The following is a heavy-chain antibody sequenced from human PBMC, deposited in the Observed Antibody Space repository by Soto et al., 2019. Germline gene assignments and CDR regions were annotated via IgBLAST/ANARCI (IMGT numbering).Heavy chain of an antibody. CDR2: ISYSGST. D-gene: IGHD4-17*01. Sequence: SETLSLTCTVSGGSISSSSYYRGWIRQPPGKGLEWIGSISYSGSTYYNPSLKSRVTISVDTSKIQFSLKLSSVTAADTAVYYCASLYGDYVSYWGQGTLVTVS. V-gene: IGHV4-39*01. CDR3: ASLYGDYVSY. CDR1: GGSISSSSYY. J-gene: IGHJ4*02.